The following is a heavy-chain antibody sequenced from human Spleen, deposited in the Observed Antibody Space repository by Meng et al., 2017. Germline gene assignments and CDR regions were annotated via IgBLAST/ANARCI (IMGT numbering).Heavy chain of an antibody. CDR1: GFTFSNAW. J-gene: IGHJ3*02. CDR3: TIYTSGHI. D-gene: IGHD6-19*01. Sequence: GESLKISCAGSGFTFSNAWMNWVRQASGKRLEWVGRIETKPNNYATSYAASVKGRFTISRDDSKNTAYLEMNSLKTEDTALYYYTIYTSGHIWGQGTMVTVSS. CDR2: IETKPNNYAT. V-gene: IGHV3-73*01.